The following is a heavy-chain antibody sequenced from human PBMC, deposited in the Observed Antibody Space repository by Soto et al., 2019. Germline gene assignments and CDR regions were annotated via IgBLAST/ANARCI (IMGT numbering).Heavy chain of an antibody. CDR2: IYWDDDK. J-gene: IGHJ6*02. CDR1: GFSLSTSGVG. CDR3: ATEFCEPLTRPPDPPTLVPAENPYYYYGMDV. D-gene: IGHD2-2*01. Sequence: QITLKESGPTLVKPTQTLTLTCTFSGFSLSTSGVGVGWIRQPPGKALEWLALIYWDDDKRYSPSLKSRLTITKDTSKNQVVLTMTNMDPVDTATYYCATEFCEPLTRPPDPPTLVPAENPYYYYGMDVWGQGTTVTVSS. V-gene: IGHV2-5*02.